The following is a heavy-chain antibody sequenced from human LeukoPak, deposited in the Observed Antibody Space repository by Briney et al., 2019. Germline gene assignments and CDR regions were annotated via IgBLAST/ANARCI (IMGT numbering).Heavy chain of an antibody. CDR3: ATTKQARRYFDY. Sequence: GGSLRLSCAGSGFTFSSNALSWVRQAPGKGLEWVSAISTSGGNTYYADPVRGRFTISRDNSKNTLYLQMNTLRAEDTAVYYCATTKQARRYFDYWGQGTLVTVSS. D-gene: IGHD1-1*01. CDR1: GFTFSSNA. V-gene: IGHV3-23*01. CDR2: ISTSGGNT. J-gene: IGHJ4*02.